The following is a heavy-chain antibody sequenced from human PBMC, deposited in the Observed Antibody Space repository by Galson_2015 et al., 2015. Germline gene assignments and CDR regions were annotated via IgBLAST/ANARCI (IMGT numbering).Heavy chain of an antibody. V-gene: IGHV3-33*08. D-gene: IGHD2-21*02. Sequence: SLRLSCAASGFTFSSYGMHWVCQAPGKGLEWVAVIWYDGSNKYYADSVKGRFTISRDNSKNTLYLQMNSLRAEDTAVYYCARDLTAYCGGDCSFDYWGQGTLVTVSS. CDR1: GFTFSSYG. CDR2: IWYDGSNK. J-gene: IGHJ4*02. CDR3: ARDLTAYCGGDCSFDY.